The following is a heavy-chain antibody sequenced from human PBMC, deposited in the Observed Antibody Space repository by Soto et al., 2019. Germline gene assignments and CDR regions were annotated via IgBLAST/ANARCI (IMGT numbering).Heavy chain of an antibody. D-gene: IGHD2-2*01. CDR2: VSFDGSNS. Sequence: QVQLVESGGGVVQPGRSLRLSCAASGFTFSNYAMHWVRQAPGKGLDWVAVVSFDGSNSYYADSVKGRFTISRDNSKNTLFLQMNSLSPEDTAVYFCARPIVPAIQNHPYCYYGLVVWGQGTTVTFSS. V-gene: IGHV3-30-3*01. J-gene: IGHJ6*02. CDR1: GFTFSNYA. CDR3: ARPIVPAIQNHPYCYYGLVV.